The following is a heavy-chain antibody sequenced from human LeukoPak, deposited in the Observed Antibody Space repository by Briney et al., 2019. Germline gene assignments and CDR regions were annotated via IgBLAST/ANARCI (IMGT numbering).Heavy chain of an antibody. V-gene: IGHV5-51*01. J-gene: IGHJ4*02. Sequence: GESLQISCKGSGYSFTSYWIGWVRQLPGKGLEWMGIIYPGDSDTRYSPSFQGQVTISADKSISTAYLQWSSLKASDTAMYYRARQGRHIAAAGTYFDYWGQGTLVTVSS. CDR2: IYPGDSDT. D-gene: IGHD6-13*01. CDR3: ARQGRHIAAAGTYFDY. CDR1: GYSFTSYW.